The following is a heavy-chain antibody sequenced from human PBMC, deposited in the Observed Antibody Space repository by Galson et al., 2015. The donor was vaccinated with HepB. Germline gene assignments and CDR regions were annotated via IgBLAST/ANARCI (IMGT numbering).Heavy chain of an antibody. CDR2: ISAYNGNT. CDR3: AREGVLLWFGELLRAPNHRFDY. D-gene: IGHD3-10*01. Sequence: SVKVSCKASGYTFTSYGISWVRQAPGQGLEWMGWISAYNGNTNYAQKLQGRVTMTTDTSTSTAYMELRSLRSDDTAVYYCAREGVLLWFGELLRAPNHRFDYWGQGTLVTVSS. CDR1: GYTFTSYG. V-gene: IGHV1-18*04. J-gene: IGHJ4*02.